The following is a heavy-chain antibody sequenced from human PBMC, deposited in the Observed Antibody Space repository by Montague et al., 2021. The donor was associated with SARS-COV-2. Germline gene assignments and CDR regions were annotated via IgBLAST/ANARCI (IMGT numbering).Heavy chain of an antibody. D-gene: IGHD6-13*01. Sequence: TLSLTCIVSGGSISSGGYYWSWIRQHPGKGLEWIGYIYYSGSTYYNPSLKSRLSISLDTSKNHFSLRLSSVTAADTVVYYCARSESPSYSGSPFDYWGQGTLVTVSS. J-gene: IGHJ4*02. CDR3: ARSESPSYSGSPFDY. V-gene: IGHV4-31*03. CDR2: IYYSGST. CDR1: GGSISSGGYY.